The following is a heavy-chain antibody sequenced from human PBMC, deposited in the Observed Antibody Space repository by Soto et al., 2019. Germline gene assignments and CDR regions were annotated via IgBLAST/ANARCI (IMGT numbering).Heavy chain of an antibody. Sequence: QAQLQQWGAGLLKPSETLSLTCAVYGGSFSGYYWTWIRQPPGTGLEWIGEINHSGSTNYNASLKSRVTLSLDTSKNQFSLTLSSVTAADTAVYYCARGFCSGGSCYSQNFFDYWGQGTLVTVSS. CDR3: ARGFCSGGSCYSQNFFDY. D-gene: IGHD2-15*01. CDR1: GGSFSGYY. J-gene: IGHJ4*02. V-gene: IGHV4-34*01. CDR2: INHSGST.